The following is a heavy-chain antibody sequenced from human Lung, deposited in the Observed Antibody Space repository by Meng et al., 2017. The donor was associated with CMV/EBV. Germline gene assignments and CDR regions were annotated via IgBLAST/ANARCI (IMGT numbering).Heavy chain of an antibody. J-gene: IGHJ4*02. CDR3: VRANLGSADY. Sequence: QGQLVPSGDEVKKPGAPVKVSCKASGYTFTGYYMHWLRQAPGQGLEWVGRITPSSGGTTYAQKFQGRVTMTRDTSISTAYMELSSLRSDDAAIYYCVRANLGSADYWGQGTLVTVSS. CDR1: GYTFTGYY. D-gene: IGHD7-27*01. V-gene: IGHV1-2*06. CDR2: ITPSSGGT.